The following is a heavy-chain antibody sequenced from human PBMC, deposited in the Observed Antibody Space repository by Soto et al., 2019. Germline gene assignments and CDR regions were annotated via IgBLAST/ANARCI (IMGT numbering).Heavy chain of an antibody. J-gene: IGHJ6*02. Sequence: QVQLVESGGGVVQPGRSLRLSCAASGFTFSSYGMHWVRQAPGKGLEWVAVISYDGSNKYYADSVKGRFTISRDNSKNKLNLQMNRLRAEDTAVYYCAKALSIVVVPAATSRYYSYGMDVWGQETTVTVSS. CDR2: ISYDGSNK. CDR1: GFTFSSYG. D-gene: IGHD2-2*01. V-gene: IGHV3-30*18. CDR3: AKALSIVVVPAATSRYYSYGMDV.